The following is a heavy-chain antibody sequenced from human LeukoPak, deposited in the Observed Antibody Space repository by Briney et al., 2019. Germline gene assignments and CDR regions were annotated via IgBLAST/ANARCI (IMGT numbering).Heavy chain of an antibody. Sequence: SETLSLTCAVYGGSFSGYYWSWIRQPPGKELEWIGEINHSGSTNYNPSLKSRVAISVDTSKNQFSLKLSSVTAADTAVYYCARADGSSYDWGQGTLVTVSS. CDR2: INHSGST. CDR1: GGSFSGYY. J-gene: IGHJ4*02. D-gene: IGHD6-13*01. CDR3: ARADGSSYD. V-gene: IGHV4-34*01.